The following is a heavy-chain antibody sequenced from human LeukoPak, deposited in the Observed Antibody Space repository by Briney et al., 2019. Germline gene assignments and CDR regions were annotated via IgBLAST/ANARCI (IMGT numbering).Heavy chain of an antibody. CDR3: ARTSDILTGYTIPFFY. V-gene: IGHV4-59*08. J-gene: IGHJ4*02. CDR1: GGSISSYY. CDR2: IYYSGST. D-gene: IGHD3-9*01. Sequence: SETLSLTCTVSGGSISSYYWSWIRQPPGKGLEWIGYIYYSGSTNYNPSLKSRVTISVDTSKNQFSLKLSSVTAADTAVCCCARTSDILTGYTIPFFYWGQGTLVTVSS.